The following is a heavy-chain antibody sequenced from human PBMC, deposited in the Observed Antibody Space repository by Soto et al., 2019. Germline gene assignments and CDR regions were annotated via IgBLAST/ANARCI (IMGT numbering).Heavy chain of an antibody. CDR2: ISVSNGHT. D-gene: IGHD4-17*01. CDR1: GYTFASYG. CDR3: ARDLAKLFTMQPSDADSGDYVPKTPMGY. V-gene: IGHV1-18*01. J-gene: IGHJ4*02. Sequence: QVQLVQSGAEVKKPGASVKVSCKASGYTFASYGISWVRQAPGQGLEWMGWISVSNGHTKYAQKVQGRVTMTRDTSTSTAYMELRSLRSDDTAVYYCARDLAKLFTMQPSDADSGDYVPKTPMGYWGQGTLITVSS.